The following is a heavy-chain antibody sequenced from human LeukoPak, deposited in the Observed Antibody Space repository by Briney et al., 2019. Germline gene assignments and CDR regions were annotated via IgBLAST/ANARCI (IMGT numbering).Heavy chain of an antibody. D-gene: IGHD1-26*01. V-gene: IGHV3-30*02. CDR2: TRYDGSQN. J-gene: IGHJ4*02. Sequence: GGSLRLSCAASAFTFSTYGMHWVRQAPGKGLEWVSFTRYDGSQNFYADSVKGRFIISRDNSKNTLYLQMSSLKAEDTAVYYCAKSSGGNWGYFDYWGQGTLVTVAS. CDR3: AKSSGGNWGYFDY. CDR1: AFTFSTYG.